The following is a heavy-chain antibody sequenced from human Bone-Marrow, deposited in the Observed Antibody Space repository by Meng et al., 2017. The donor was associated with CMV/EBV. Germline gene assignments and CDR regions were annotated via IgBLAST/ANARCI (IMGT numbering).Heavy chain of an antibody. CDR2: MNPNNSNT. D-gene: IGHD2-15*01. J-gene: IGHJ4*02. CDR1: RDTFTSYD. V-gene: IGHV1-8*03. Sequence: ASRDTFTSYDMNWVGQATGQRLEWMRWMNPNNSNTGYTQKFQGRVTITRNTSISTAYMELSSLGSEDTAVYYCARVTCSGDNCYAQDLMYWGQGTLVTVS. CDR3: ARVTCSGDNCYAQDLMY.